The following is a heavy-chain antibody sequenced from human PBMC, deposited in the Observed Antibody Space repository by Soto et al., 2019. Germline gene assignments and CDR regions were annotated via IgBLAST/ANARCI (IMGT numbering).Heavy chain of an antibody. CDR3: ASGSDWPHIPFDY. Sequence: SETLSLTCTVSCYSISSYYWKWNRQSPGKGLEWIGYIDHIGSTRYNPSLKSRVTISVDTSKNQFSLKVSSLTAADTAVYYCASGSDWPHIPFDYWGQGTLVTVSS. CDR2: IDHIGST. J-gene: IGHJ4*02. V-gene: IGHV4-59*08. CDR1: CYSISSYY. D-gene: IGHD3-9*01.